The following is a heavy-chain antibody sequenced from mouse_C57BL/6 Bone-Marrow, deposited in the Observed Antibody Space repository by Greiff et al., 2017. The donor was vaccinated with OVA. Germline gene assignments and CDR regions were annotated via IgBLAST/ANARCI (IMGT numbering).Heavy chain of an antibody. CDR3: TRTGSRHY. CDR2: IDPETGGT. J-gene: IGHJ2*01. V-gene: IGHV1-15*01. CDR1: GYTFTDYE. Sequence: VQLQESGAELVRPGASVTLSCKASGYTFTDYEMHWVKQTPVHGLEWIGAIDPETGGTAYNQKFKGKAILTADKSSSTAYMELRSLTSEDSAVYYCTRTGSRHYWGQGTTLTVSS.